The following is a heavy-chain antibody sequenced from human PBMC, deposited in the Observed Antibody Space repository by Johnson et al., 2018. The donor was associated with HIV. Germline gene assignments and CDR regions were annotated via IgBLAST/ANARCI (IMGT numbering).Heavy chain of an antibody. J-gene: IGHJ3*02. V-gene: IGHV3-30*02. D-gene: IGHD6-19*01. CDR2: IRYDGSNE. CDR1: GFIFSTYG. Sequence: QEKLVESGGGLVQPGGSLRLSCVASGFIFSTYGMHWVRQAPGKGLEWLAFIRYDGSNEYYVDSVKGRFTISRDNSKNSLYLQMNSLRAGDTAIYYCARGGSSGWSGFLAFDIWGQGTMVTVSS. CDR3: ARGGSSGWSGFLAFDI.